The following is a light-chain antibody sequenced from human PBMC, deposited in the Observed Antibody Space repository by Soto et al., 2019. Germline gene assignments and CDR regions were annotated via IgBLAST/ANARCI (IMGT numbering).Light chain of an antibody. CDR3: QQYGNSPWK. Sequence: EIVLTQSPGTLSLSPGERATLSCRASQSVSSSYLAWYQQKPGQAPRLLIYGASSRATGIPDRFSGSGSGTDFTIKISRMETEDVEVYYCQQYGNSPWKFGQGTKVDIK. CDR2: GAS. V-gene: IGKV3-20*01. J-gene: IGKJ1*01. CDR1: QSVSSSY.